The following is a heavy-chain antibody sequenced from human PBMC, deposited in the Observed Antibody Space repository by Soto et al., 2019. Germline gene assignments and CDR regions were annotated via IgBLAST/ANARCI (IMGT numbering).Heavy chain of an antibody. CDR2: IYYSGST. CDR3: ARERTHYFDY. V-gene: IGHV4-31*03. Sequence: SETLSLTCTVSGGSISSGGYDWSWIRQHPGKGLEWIGYIYYSGSTYYNPSLKSRVTISVDTSKNQFSLKLSSVTAADTAVYYCARERTHYFDYWGQGTLVTVSS. J-gene: IGHJ4*02. CDR1: GGSISSGGYD. D-gene: IGHD1-7*01.